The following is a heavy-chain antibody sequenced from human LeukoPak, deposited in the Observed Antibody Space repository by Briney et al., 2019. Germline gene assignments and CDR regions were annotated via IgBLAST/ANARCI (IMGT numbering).Heavy chain of an antibody. CDR3: ARRFYYAMNV. D-gene: IGHD3-16*01. CDR1: GYSFTGYY. CDR2: INPNSGDT. Sequence: GASVKVYCKASGYSFTGYYMQWVGQAPGQGLEWMGWINPNSGDTNYAQKFQGRVTMTRDTSISTAYMELSRLRSDDAAVYYCARRFYYAMNVWGQGTTVTVSS. V-gene: IGHV1-2*02. J-gene: IGHJ6*02.